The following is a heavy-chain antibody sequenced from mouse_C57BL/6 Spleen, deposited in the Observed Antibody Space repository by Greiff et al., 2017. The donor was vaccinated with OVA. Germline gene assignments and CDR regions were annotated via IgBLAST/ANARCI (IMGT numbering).Heavy chain of an antibody. Sequence: VQGVESGAELVKPGASVKISCKASGYAFSSYWMNWVKQRPGKGLEWIGQIYPGDGDTNYNGKFKGKATLTADKSSSTAYMQLSSLTSEDSAVYFCARLGTAQAWFAYWGQGTLVTVSA. CDR3: ARLGTAQAWFAY. D-gene: IGHD3-2*02. CDR1: GYAFSSYW. CDR2: IYPGDGDT. J-gene: IGHJ3*01. V-gene: IGHV1-80*01.